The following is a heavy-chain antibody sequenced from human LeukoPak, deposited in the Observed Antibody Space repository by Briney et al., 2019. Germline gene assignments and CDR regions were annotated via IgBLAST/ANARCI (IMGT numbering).Heavy chain of an antibody. J-gene: IGHJ6*02. Sequence: PSETLSLTCAVYGGSFSSYYWSWIRQPPGKGLEWIGYIYYSGSTNYNPSLKSRVTISVDTSKNQFSLKLSSVTAADTAVYYCARFVIGASGFLEWLYDYYYGMDVWGQGTTVTVSS. CDR3: ARFVIGASGFLEWLYDYYYGMDV. V-gene: IGHV4-59*01. CDR2: IYYSGST. D-gene: IGHD3-3*01. CDR1: GGSFSSYY.